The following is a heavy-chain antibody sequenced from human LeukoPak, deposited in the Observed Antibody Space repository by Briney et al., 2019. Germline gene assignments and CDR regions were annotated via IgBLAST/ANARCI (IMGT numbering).Heavy chain of an antibody. CDR2: ISGSGDNT. Sequence: GGSLRLSCAASGFTFSTYVMSWVRQAPGEGLEWISGISGSGDNTYYADSVKGRFTISRDSSKNMLYLQMNSLRAEDTAVYYCAKCGSYWDFDYWGQGTLVTVSS. D-gene: IGHD1-26*01. V-gene: IGHV3-23*01. J-gene: IGHJ4*02. CDR3: AKCGSYWDFDY. CDR1: GFTFSTYV.